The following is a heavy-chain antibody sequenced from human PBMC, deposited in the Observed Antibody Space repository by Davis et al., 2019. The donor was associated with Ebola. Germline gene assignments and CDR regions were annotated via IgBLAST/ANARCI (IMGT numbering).Heavy chain of an antibody. CDR1: GFIFSSYV. V-gene: IGHV3-23*01. CDR2: FGTGADT. D-gene: IGHD3-9*01. J-gene: IGHJ3*02. Sequence: GESLKISCAASGFIFSSYVMSWVRQAPGKGLEWVSTFGTGADTYYADSVKGRFAISRDNSKNTLYLQMNSLRVEDTAIYYCVKDTSDIWFDIWGQGTMVTVSS. CDR3: VKDTSDIWFDI.